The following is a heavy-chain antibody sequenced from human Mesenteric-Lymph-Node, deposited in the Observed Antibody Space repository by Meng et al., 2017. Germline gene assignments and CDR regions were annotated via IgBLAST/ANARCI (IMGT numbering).Heavy chain of an antibody. V-gene: IGHV3-69-1*01. CDR3: ARDHGSLNWFDP. J-gene: IGHJ5*02. D-gene: IGHD6-25*01. CDR1: GGSVSSGGYYW. CDR2: ICCSENT. Sequence: VQMQESGPGLVKPSQTLSLTCTVSGGSVSSGGYYWMHWVRQAPGKGLGWVSLICCSENTYYADSVKGRFSISRDNAKNSVSLQMTRLRVEDTAVYYCARDHGSLNWFDPWGQGTLVTVAS.